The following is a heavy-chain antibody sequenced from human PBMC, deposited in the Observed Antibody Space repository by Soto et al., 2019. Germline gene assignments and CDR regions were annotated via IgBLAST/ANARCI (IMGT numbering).Heavy chain of an antibody. J-gene: IGHJ6*02. CDR1: GFTFSSYG. CDR3: AKDLGGRRYYHYYGMDV. Sequence: GGSLRLSCAASGFTFSSYGMHWVRQAPGKGLEWVAVISYDGSNKYYADSVKGRFTISRDNSKNTLYLQMNSLRAEDTAVYYCAKDLGGRRYYHYYGMDVWGQGTTVTVSS. CDR2: ISYDGSNK. V-gene: IGHV3-30*18. D-gene: IGHD3-16*01.